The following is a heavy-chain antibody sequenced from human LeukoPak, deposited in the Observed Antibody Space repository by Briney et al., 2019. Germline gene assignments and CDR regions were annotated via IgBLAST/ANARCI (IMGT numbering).Heavy chain of an antibody. J-gene: IGHJ4*02. CDR3: ASDTIVGATTFDY. V-gene: IGHV3-23*01. CDR1: GFTFSSYA. D-gene: IGHD1-26*01. Sequence: PGGSLRLSCAASGFTFSSYAMSWVRQAPGKGLEWVSAISGTGDRTYYADSVKGRFTISRDNAKNSLYLQMNSLRAEDTAVYYCASDTIVGATTFDYWGQGTLVTVSS. CDR2: ISGTGDRT.